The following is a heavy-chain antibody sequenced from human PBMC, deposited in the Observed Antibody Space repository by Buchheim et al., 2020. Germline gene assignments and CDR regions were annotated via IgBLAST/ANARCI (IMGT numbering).Heavy chain of an antibody. CDR2: IIPILGIA. Sequence: QVQLVQSGAEVKKPGSSVKVSCKASGGTFSSYTISWVRQAPGQGLEWMGKIIPILGIANYAQKFQGRVTITADQSTSTAYMEMSSLRSENTAVYYCARVQADYCGSGSPPPGMDVWGQGTT. J-gene: IGHJ6*02. CDR3: ARVQADYCGSGSPPPGMDV. D-gene: IGHD3-10*01. CDR1: GGTFSSYT. V-gene: IGHV1-69*02.